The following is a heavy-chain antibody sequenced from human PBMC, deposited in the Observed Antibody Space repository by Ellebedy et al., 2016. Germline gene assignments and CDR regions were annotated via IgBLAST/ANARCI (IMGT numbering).Heavy chain of an antibody. J-gene: IGHJ4*02. CDR3: ARVKAYSSGWPFDY. Sequence: GGSLRLSCAASGFTVSSKPMSWVRQAPGKGLEWVSVIYSGGNTHYVDSVRGRFTISRDNSKNTLDFQMNSLRAEDMAVYYCARVKAYSSGWPFDYWGQGTLVTVSS. CDR2: IYSGGNT. CDR1: GFTVSSKP. D-gene: IGHD6-19*01. V-gene: IGHV3-66*01.